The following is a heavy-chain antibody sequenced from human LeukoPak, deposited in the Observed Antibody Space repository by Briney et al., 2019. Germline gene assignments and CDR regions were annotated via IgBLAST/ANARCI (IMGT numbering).Heavy chain of an antibody. CDR2: IYGGGST. Sequence: QAGGSLRLSCAASGFAFSDYYMSWIRQAPGKGLEWVSVIYGGGSTYYADSVKGRFTISRDTSKNTLNLQMNSLRAEDTAVYYCASWPGGWYGEDSWGQGTLVTVSS. J-gene: IGHJ4*02. CDR1: GFAFSDYY. CDR3: ASWPGGWYGEDS. V-gene: IGHV3-53*01. D-gene: IGHD6-19*01.